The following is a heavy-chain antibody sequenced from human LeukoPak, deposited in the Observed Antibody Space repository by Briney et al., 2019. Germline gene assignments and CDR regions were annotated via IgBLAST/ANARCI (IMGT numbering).Heavy chain of an antibody. CDR1: GGTFSSYA. J-gene: IGHJ5*02. D-gene: IGHD2-15*01. V-gene: IGHV1-69*06. CDR3: AREMVAARNWFDP. CDR2: IIPIFGTA. Sequence: SVKVSCKASGGTFSSYAISWVRQAPGQGLEWMGGIIPIFGTANYAQKFQDRVTITADKSTSTAYMELSSLRSEDTAVYYCAREMVAARNWFDPWGQGTLVTVSS.